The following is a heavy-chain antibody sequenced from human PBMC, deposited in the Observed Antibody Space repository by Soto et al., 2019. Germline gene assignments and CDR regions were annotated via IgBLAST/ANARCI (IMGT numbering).Heavy chain of an antibody. CDR1: GYSFTSYW. Sequence: GESLKISCKGSGYSFTSYWIGWVRQMPGKGLEWMGIIYPGDSDTRYSPSFQGQVTISADKSISTAYLQWSSLMASDTAMYYCASAKNSGYDAFDIWGQGTMVTVSS. CDR2: IYPGDSDT. V-gene: IGHV5-51*01. D-gene: IGHD3-22*01. J-gene: IGHJ3*02. CDR3: ASAKNSGYDAFDI.